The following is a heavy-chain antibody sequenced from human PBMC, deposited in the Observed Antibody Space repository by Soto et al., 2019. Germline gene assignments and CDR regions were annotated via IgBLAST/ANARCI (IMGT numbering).Heavy chain of an antibody. CDR2: ISSSGSTI. Sequence: SLRLSCAASGFTFSDYYMSWIRQAPGKGLEWVSYISSSGSTIYYADSVKGRFTISRDNAKNSLYLQMNSLRAEDTAVYYCARSELRGITIFGSPIGYGMDVWGQGTTVTVSS. D-gene: IGHD3-3*01. V-gene: IGHV3-11*01. CDR3: ARSELRGITIFGSPIGYGMDV. CDR1: GFTFSDYY. J-gene: IGHJ6*02.